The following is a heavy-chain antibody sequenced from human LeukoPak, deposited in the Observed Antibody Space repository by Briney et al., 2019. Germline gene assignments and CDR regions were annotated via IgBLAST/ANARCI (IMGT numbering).Heavy chain of an antibody. D-gene: IGHD3-3*01. J-gene: IGHJ4*02. CDR1: GDILTELS. CDR3: ATRSGDFWSGYVN. V-gene: IGHV1-24*01. CDR2: FDPEQNTM. Sequence: ASVKVSCKVSGDILTELSIQWVRQAPGKGLECMGGFDPEQNTMIYAQRLQGRVTMTEDTSTDTAYMALSSLTSEDTGIYYCATRSGDFWSGYVNWGQGTLVTVSS.